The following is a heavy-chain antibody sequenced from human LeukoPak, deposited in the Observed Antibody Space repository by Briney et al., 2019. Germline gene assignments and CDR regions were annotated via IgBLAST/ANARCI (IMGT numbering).Heavy chain of an antibody. D-gene: IGHD5-12*01. CDR2: TKQDGSEK. CDR3: ARGETGSSGYDWVY. J-gene: IGHJ4*02. Sequence: PGGSLSLSCAASGFTFSSYWMSWVRQAPGKGLEWVANTKQDGSEKYYVDSVKGRLTISRDNAKNSLYLQMNSLRAEDAAVYYCARGETGSSGYDWVYWGQGTPVTVSS. CDR1: GFTFSSYW. V-gene: IGHV3-7*02.